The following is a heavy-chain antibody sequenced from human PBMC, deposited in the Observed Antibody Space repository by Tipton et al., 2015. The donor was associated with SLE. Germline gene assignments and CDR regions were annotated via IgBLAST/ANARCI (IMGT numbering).Heavy chain of an antibody. J-gene: IGHJ4*02. Sequence: SLRLSCAASGFTFSSYAMHWVRQAPGKGLEWVAVISYDGSNKYYADSVKGRFTISRDNSKNTLYLQMNSLRAEDTAVYYCARDRGIYDILTGLDYWGQGTLVTVSS. D-gene: IGHD3-9*01. V-gene: IGHV3-30-3*01. CDR3: ARDRGIYDILTGLDY. CDR2: ISYDGSNK. CDR1: GFTFSSYA.